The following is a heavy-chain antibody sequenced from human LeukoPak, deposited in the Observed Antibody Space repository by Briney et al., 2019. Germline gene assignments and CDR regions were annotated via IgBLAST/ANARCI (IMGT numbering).Heavy chain of an antibody. D-gene: IGHD4-17*01. Sequence: GGSLRLSCAASGFTFSSYAMSWVRQAPGKGLEWVSAIRGSGGSTYYADSVKGRFTISRDNAKNSLYLQMNSLRDEDTAVYYCARGKIGYYYGDYDGYWGQGTLVTVSS. V-gene: IGHV3-23*01. CDR1: GFTFSSYA. CDR2: IRGSGGST. J-gene: IGHJ4*02. CDR3: ARGKIGYYYGDYDGY.